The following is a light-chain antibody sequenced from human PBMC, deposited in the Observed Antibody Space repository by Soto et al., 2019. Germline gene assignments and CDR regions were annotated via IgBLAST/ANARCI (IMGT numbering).Light chain of an antibody. CDR2: EVS. V-gene: IGLV2-14*01. CDR3: SSYTSSSVV. CDR1: SSDVGKYDY. Sequence: QSALTQPPSASGSPGQSVTISCTGTSSDVGKYDYVSWYQQHPGKAPKLMIYEVSNRPSGVSNRFSGSKSGNTASLTISGLQAEDEADYYCSSYTSSSVVFGGGTKVTVL. J-gene: IGLJ2*01.